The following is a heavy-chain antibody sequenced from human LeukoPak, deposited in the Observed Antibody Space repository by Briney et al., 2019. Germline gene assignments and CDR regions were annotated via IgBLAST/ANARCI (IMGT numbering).Heavy chain of an antibody. CDR2: IRHDGSIK. J-gene: IGHJ6*03. Sequence: PGGSLRLSCAASGFTFSDYWMNWVRQAPGKGLEWVAFIRHDGSIKYYADSVKGRFTISRDNSKDTLYLQMNSLRAEDTAVYYCAKGIDYGDYMDVWGKGTTVTVSS. CDR1: GFTFSDYW. V-gene: IGHV3-30*02. CDR3: AKGIDYGDYMDV. D-gene: IGHD4-17*01.